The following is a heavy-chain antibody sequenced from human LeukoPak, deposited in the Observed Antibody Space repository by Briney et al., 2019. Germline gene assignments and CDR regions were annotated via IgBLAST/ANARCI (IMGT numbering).Heavy chain of an antibody. CDR3: AKGDRQLRSPFWDY. CDR1: GFTFSTYA. J-gene: IGHJ4*02. Sequence: GGSLRLSCAASGFTFSTYAMSWVRQAPGKGLEWVATISGSGGSTYYADSVKGRFTISRDNSKNTLYLQMNSLRAEATAVCYCAKGDRQLRSPFWDYWGEGTLVTVSS. V-gene: IGHV3-23*01. D-gene: IGHD3-3*01. CDR2: ISGSGGST.